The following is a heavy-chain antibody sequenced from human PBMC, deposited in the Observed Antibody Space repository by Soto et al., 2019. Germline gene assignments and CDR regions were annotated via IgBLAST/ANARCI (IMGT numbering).Heavy chain of an antibody. D-gene: IGHD1-26*01. J-gene: IGHJ4*02. CDR3: ARVGATTLHYFDS. CDR1: GYRFTSYW. Sequence: GESLKISCHVSGYRFTSYWLTWVRQVPGKGLECLGRIEPRDSYTNYSPSFQCHVTISVDKSINTAYLQWNSLKASDTAIYYCARVGATTLHYFDSWGQGTLVTVSS. V-gene: IGHV5-10-1*01. CDR2: IEPRDSYT.